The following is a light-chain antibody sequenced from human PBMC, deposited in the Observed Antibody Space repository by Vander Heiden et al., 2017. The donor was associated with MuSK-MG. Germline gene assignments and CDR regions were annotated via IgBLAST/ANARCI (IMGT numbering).Light chain of an antibody. V-gene: IGLV2-14*03. J-gene: IGLJ2*01. Sequence: QSALSQPASVSGSPGQSITISCTGTNSDVGGFNSVSWYQRHPGQAPKLLIFGVDSRPSGISHRFSGSKSGNMASLTISGLQIEDEADYFCNSYTDIDTVVFGGGTKLSVL. CDR1: NSDVGGFNS. CDR2: GVD. CDR3: NSYTDIDTVV.